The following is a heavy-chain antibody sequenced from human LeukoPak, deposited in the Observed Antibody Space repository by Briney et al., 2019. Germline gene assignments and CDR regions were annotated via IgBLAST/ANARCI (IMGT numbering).Heavy chain of an antibody. J-gene: IGHJ4*02. CDR1: GYTFTSYY. D-gene: IGHD3-10*01. Sequence: ASVKVSCKASGYTFTSYYMHWVRQAPGQGLEWMGIINPSGGSTSYAQKFQGRVTMTRGMSTSTVYMELSSLRSEDTAVYYCAAGNYYGSGSPDPIVEYWGQGTLVTVSS. CDR3: AAGNYYGSGSPDPIVEY. V-gene: IGHV1-46*01. CDR2: INPSGGST.